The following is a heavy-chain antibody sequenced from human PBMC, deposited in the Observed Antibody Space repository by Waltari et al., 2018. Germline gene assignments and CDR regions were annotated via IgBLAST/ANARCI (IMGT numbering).Heavy chain of an antibody. V-gene: IGHV3-21*01. D-gene: IGHD3-16*01. Sequence: EVKVVQSGGGLVRPGGSLTLSCSASGFAFSSYTIDWVRQAPGKGLEWVSSISSNSRYKNYADSTKGRFTIARDNAKNSVYLLMNSLRVEDTAIYFCARPRAMGEIDHWGQGTLVAVSS. CDR1: GFAFSSYT. CDR2: ISSNSRYK. CDR3: ARPRAMGEIDH. J-gene: IGHJ4*02.